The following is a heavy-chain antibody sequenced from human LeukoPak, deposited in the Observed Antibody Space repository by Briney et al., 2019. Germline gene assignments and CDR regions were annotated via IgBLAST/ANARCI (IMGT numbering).Heavy chain of an antibody. V-gene: IGHV3-64D*06. Sequence: PGGSLRLSCSASGFTFSSYAMHWVRQAPGRGLQYVSVISGNGVSTSYADSVKGRFTTSRDNSKNTVYLQMTSLRAGDTAVYYCVGDGRDGYNIYFHHWGQGTLVTVSS. D-gene: IGHD5-24*01. CDR1: GFTFSSYA. CDR2: ISGNGVST. CDR3: VGDGRDGYNIYFHH. J-gene: IGHJ1*01.